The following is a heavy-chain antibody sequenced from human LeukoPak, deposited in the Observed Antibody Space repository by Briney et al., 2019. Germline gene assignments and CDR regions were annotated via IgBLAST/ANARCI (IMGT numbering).Heavy chain of an antibody. CDR1: GYTFTSYY. V-gene: IGHV1-18*04. CDR3: ARDWPYYDSSGYYSFDY. D-gene: IGHD3-22*01. J-gene: IGHJ4*02. Sequence: EASVKVSCKASGYTFTSYYMHWVRQAPGQGLEWMGWISAYNGNTNYAQKLQGRVTMTTDTSTSTAYMELRSLRSDDTAVYYCARDWPYYDSSGYYSFDYWGQGTLVTVSS. CDR2: ISAYNGNT.